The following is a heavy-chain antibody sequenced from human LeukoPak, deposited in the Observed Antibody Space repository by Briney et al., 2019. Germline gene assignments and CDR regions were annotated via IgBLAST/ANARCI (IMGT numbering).Heavy chain of an antibody. CDR2: ISHDGSNK. J-gene: IGHJ5*01. V-gene: IGHV3-30*04. CDR1: GFTFSSYA. Sequence: AGRSLRLSCAASGFTFSSYAMHWVRQAPGKGLEWVAVISHDGSNKYYADSVKGRFTISRDNSKNTLYLQMNSLRAEDTAVYYCTRDPRHFDSCGQGTLVTVSS. D-gene: IGHD6-6*01. CDR3: TRDPRHFDS.